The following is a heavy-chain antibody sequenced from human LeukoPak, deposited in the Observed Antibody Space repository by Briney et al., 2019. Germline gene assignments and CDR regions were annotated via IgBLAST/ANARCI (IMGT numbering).Heavy chain of an antibody. Sequence: GGSFRLSCAASGFTFSNVWMSWVRQAPGKGLEWVGRIKSKTDGGTTDYAAPVKGRFTISRDDSKNTLNLQMNSLKTEDTAVYYCTPSIAVAGSLDYWGQGTLVTVSS. CDR1: GFTFSNVW. V-gene: IGHV3-15*01. D-gene: IGHD6-19*01. CDR2: IKSKTDGGTT. J-gene: IGHJ4*02. CDR3: TPSIAVAGSLDY.